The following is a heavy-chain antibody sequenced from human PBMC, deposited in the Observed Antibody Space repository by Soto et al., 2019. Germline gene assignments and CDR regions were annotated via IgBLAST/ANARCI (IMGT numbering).Heavy chain of an antibody. CDR2: INHSGST. CDR1: GRSFSGYY. D-gene: IGHD1-1*01. CDR3: ASQLESTTYFDY. V-gene: IGHV4-34*01. Sequence: PSETLSLTCAVYGRSFSGYYWSWIRQPPGKGLEWIGEINHSGSTSYNPSLKSRVTISVDTSKNQFSLRLPSVTAADTAVFYCASQLESTTYFDYWGRGTLVTVSS. J-gene: IGHJ4*02.